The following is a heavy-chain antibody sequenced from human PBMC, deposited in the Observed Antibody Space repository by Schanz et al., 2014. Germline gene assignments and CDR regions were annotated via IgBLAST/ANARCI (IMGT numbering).Heavy chain of an antibody. CDR2: ISQDGTEK. Sequence: VQLVESGGALVQPGGSLRLSCSASGFTFSDHWMSWVRQPPGKGLEWVATISQDGTEKYYVDSVKGRFTISRDNAKNTVYLQMTSLRVEDTAVYYCARGGADSAMAHEYWGRGTLVTVSS. D-gene: IGHD5-18*01. CDR3: ARGGADSAMAHEY. V-gene: IGHV3-7*01. J-gene: IGHJ4*02. CDR1: GFTFSDHW.